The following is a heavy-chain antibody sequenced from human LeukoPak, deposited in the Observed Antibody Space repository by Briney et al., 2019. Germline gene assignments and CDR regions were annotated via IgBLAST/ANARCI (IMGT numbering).Heavy chain of an antibody. V-gene: IGHV1-69*05. Sequence: GASVKVSCKASGGTFSSYAISWVRQAPGQGLEWMGGIIPIFGTANYAQKFQGRVTITTDESTSTAYKELSSLRSEDTAVYYCARDGINSGSYYGVNWFDPWGQGTLVTVSS. J-gene: IGHJ5*02. CDR1: GGTFSSYA. CDR3: ARDGINSGSYYGVNWFDP. D-gene: IGHD1-26*01. CDR2: IIPIFGTA.